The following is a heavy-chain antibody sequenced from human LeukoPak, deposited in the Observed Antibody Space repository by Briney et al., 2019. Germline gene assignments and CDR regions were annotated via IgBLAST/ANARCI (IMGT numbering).Heavy chain of an antibody. J-gene: IGHJ3*02. V-gene: IGHV3-21*01. D-gene: IGHD3-10*01. Sequence: GGSLRLSCAASGFTFSSYEMNWVRQAPGKGLEWVSSIGSSSNYIYYADSVKGRFIISRDNAKNSLYLQMNSLRAEDTAVYYCATDSDYYGSGSHRDGLDIWGQGTMVTVSS. CDR3: ATDSDYYGSGSHRDGLDI. CDR2: IGSSSNYI. CDR1: GFTFSSYE.